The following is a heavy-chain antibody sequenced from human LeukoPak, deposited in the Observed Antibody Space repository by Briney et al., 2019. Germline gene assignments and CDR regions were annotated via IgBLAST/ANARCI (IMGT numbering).Heavy chain of an antibody. Sequence: GGSLRLSCAASGFTFSSYGMHWVRQAPGKGLEWVAVIWYDGSNKYYADSVQGRFTTSRDNSKNTLYLQMNSLRAEDTAVYFCAKRMYGWYQIDYWGQGTLVTVSS. J-gene: IGHJ4*02. D-gene: IGHD6-19*01. CDR2: IWYDGSNK. CDR1: GFTFSSYG. CDR3: AKRMYGWYQIDY. V-gene: IGHV3-33*06.